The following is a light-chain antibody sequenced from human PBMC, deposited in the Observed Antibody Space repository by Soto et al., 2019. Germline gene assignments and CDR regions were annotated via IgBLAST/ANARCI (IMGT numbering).Light chain of an antibody. CDR1: QSITRSW. Sequence: EIVLTQSPGTLSLSPGEKATLSCRASQSITRSWLAWYQQKPGQAPRLLIYDASGRATGSPDRFGGSGSGTDFTLTISRLEPEDFGVYYCQQYGSSPITFGQGTRLEIK. CDR2: DAS. CDR3: QQYGSSPIT. V-gene: IGKV3-20*01. J-gene: IGKJ5*01.